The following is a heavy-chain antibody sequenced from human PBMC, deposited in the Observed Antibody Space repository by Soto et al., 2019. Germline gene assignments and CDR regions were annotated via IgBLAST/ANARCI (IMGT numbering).Heavy chain of an antibody. D-gene: IGHD1-26*01. V-gene: IGHV3-7*01. CDR2: IKQDGSEK. J-gene: IGHJ3*02. Sequence: GGSRRLSCAASGFTFSSYWMSWVRQAPGKGLEWVANIKQDGSEKYYVDSVKGRFTISRDNAKNSLYLQMNSLRAEDTAVYYCARKSVGRAFDIWGQGTMVTVSS. CDR3: ARKSVGRAFDI. CDR1: GFTFSSYW.